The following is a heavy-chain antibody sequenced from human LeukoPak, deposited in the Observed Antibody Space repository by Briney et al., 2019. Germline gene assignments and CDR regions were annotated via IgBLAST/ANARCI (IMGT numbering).Heavy chain of an antibody. CDR2: INHSGST. CDR1: GGSFSGYY. V-gene: IGHV4-34*01. D-gene: IGHD3-3*01. CDR3: ARGRYYDFWSGARVYFDY. J-gene: IGHJ4*02. Sequence: KPSETLSLTCAVYGGSFSGYYWSWIRQPPGKGLEWIGEINHSGSTNYNPSLKSRVTISVDTSKNQFSLKLSSVTAADTAVYYCARGRYYDFWSGARVYFDYWGRGTLVTVSS.